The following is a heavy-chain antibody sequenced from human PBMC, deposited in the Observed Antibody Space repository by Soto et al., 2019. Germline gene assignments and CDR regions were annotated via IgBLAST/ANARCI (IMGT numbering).Heavy chain of an antibody. D-gene: IGHD3-10*01. CDR2: ISGSGGST. CDR3: AKITMVRGVIIRYFDY. CDR1: GFTFSSYA. V-gene: IGHV3-23*01. Sequence: GGSLRLSCAASGFTFSSYAMSWVRQAPGKGLEWVSAISGSGGSTYYADSVKGRFTISRDNSKNTLYLQMNSLRAEDTAVYYCAKITMVRGVIIRYFDYWGQGTLVTVSS. J-gene: IGHJ4*02.